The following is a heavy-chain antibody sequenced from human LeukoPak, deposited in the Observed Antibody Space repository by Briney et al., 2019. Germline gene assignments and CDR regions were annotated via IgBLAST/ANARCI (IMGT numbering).Heavy chain of an antibody. V-gene: IGHV3-48*03. Sequence: PGGSLGLSCAASGFTLSNYDMNWVRQAPGKGLEWISYISSSGLTIYYADSVKGRFTISRDNPKNLLYLQMNSLRAEDTAVYYCARGSAYWGQGTLVTVSS. CDR3: ARGSAY. J-gene: IGHJ4*02. CDR2: ISSSGLTI. CDR1: GFTLSNYD.